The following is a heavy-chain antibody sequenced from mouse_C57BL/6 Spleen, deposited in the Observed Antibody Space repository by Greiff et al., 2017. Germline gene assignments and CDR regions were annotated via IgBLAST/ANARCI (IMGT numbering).Heavy chain of an antibody. V-gene: IGHV1-43*01. Sequence: EVQLQQSGPELVKPGASVKISCKASGYSFTGYYMHWVKQSSEKSLEWIGEINPSTGGTSYNQKFKGKATLTVDKSSSTAYMQLKSLTSEDSAVYYCARSYYGSSYVSAWFAYWGQGTLVTVSA. J-gene: IGHJ3*01. CDR2: INPSTGGT. CDR1: GYSFTGYY. CDR3: ARSYYGSSYVSAWFAY. D-gene: IGHD1-1*01.